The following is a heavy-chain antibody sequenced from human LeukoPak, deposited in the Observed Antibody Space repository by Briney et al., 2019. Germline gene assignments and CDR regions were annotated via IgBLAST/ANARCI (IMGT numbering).Heavy chain of an antibody. CDR3: AKDGSGGSYRAAFDI. V-gene: IGHV3-9*01. CDR1: GFTFDDYA. J-gene: IGHJ3*02. Sequence: PGGSLRLSCAASGFTFDDYAMHWVRQAPGKGLEWVSGISWNSGSIGYADSVKGRFTISRDNAKNSLYLQMNSLRAEDTAVYYCAKDGSGGSYRAAFDIWGQGTMVTVSS. D-gene: IGHD2-15*01. CDR2: ISWNSGSI.